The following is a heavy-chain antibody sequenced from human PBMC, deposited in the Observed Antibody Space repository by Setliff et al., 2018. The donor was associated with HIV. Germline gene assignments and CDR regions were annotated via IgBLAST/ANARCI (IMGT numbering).Heavy chain of an antibody. D-gene: IGHD3-22*01. J-gene: IGHJ5*02. CDR3: ARSVRHRTVTMIVGRFDP. CDR1: GGSFSGYY. Sequence: SETLSLTCAVYGGSFSGYYWSWISQPPGKGLEWIGEVNHRGSTNYNPSLKSRVTISVDTSKNQFSLKLSSVTAADTAVYYCARSVRHRTVTMIVGRFDPWGQGARVTVS. V-gene: IGHV4-34*01. CDR2: VNHRGST.